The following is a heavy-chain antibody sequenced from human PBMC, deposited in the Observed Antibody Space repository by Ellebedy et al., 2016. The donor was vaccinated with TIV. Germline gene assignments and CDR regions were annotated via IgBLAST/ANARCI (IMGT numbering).Heavy chain of an antibody. CDR1: GFTFSPIA. Sequence: PGGSLSLSCAASGFTFSPIAMAWVGQPPGKGREWVSGIVGSGAQNYADSVKGRFTISSDNSKSTVDLQMNSLKAEDTAVYFCAKDRTPGDGYWVFDNWGQGTLVSVSS. CDR3: AKDRTPGDGYWVFDN. D-gene: IGHD5-18*01. V-gene: IGHV3-23*01. CDR2: IVGSGA. J-gene: IGHJ4*02.